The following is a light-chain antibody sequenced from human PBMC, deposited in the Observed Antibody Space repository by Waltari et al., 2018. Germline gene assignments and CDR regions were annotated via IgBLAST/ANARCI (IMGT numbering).Light chain of an antibody. V-gene: IGKV3-20*01. CDR1: QTVSSSY. CDR2: GAS. Sequence: EIGLTQSPGTLSLSPGERATLPCRASQTVSSSYLAWYQQKPGQAPRLLIYGASSRATGIPDRFSGSGSGTDFTLTISRLEPEDFAVYCCQQFSFSPYTFGQGTKLEIK. J-gene: IGKJ2*01. CDR3: QQFSFSPYT.